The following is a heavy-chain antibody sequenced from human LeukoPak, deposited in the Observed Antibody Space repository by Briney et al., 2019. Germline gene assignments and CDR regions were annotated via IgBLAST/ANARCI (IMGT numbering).Heavy chain of an antibody. V-gene: IGHV1-69*13. CDR1: GGTFSSYA. Sequence: ASVKVSCKASGGTFSSYAISWVRQAPGQGLEWMGGIIPIFGTANYAQKFQGRVTITADESTSTAYMELSSLRSEDTVVYYCARYSSSWTYYYYYGMDVWGQGTTVTVSS. D-gene: IGHD6-13*01. J-gene: IGHJ6*02. CDR2: IIPIFGTA. CDR3: ARYSSSWTYYYYYGMDV.